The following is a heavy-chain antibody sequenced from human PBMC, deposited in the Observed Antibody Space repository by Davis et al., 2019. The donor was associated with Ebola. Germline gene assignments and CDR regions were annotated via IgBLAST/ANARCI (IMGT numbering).Heavy chain of an antibody. Sequence: PSETLSLTCAVSGGSISGSNWWTWVRQTPGKGLEWIGEIYHSGQTNYNPSLKSRVSLSVDKSKNQFALNLTSVTAADSAVYYCARGPSGYNSGWVSGWIDPWGRGTLVTVSS. D-gene: IGHD6-19*01. CDR3: ARGPSGYNSGWVSGWIDP. V-gene: IGHV4-4*02. CDR2: IYHSGQT. J-gene: IGHJ5*02. CDR1: GGSISGSNW.